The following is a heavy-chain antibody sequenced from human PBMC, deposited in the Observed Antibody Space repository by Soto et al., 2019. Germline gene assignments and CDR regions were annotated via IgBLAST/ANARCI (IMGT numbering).Heavy chain of an antibody. Sequence: PXETLSLTCTVSGCSIISSSYYWGWIRQPPGKGLEWIGSIYYSGSTYYNPSLKSRVTISVDTSKNQFSLKLSSVTAADTAVYYCASSTVTTWYFDYWGQGPLATVSS. V-gene: IGHV4-39*01. CDR1: GCSIISSSYY. CDR3: ASSTVTTWYFDY. CDR2: IYYSGST. D-gene: IGHD4-17*01. J-gene: IGHJ4*02.